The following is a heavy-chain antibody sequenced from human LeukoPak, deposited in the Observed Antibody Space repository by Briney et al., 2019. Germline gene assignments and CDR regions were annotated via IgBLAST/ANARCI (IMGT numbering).Heavy chain of an antibody. Sequence: SETLSLTCTVSGGSISSSSHYWGWIRQPPGKGLEWIGSMYYRGSTYHNPSLKSRVTISVDTSKNQFSLKLSSVTAADTAVYYCASVVRDPPINYYFDYWGQGTLVTVSS. J-gene: IGHJ4*02. D-gene: IGHD3-10*01. CDR2: MYYRGST. CDR3: ASVVRDPPINYYFDY. CDR1: GGSISSSSHY. V-gene: IGHV4-39*07.